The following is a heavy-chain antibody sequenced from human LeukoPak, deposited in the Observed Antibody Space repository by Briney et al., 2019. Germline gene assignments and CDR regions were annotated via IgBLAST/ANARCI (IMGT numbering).Heavy chain of an antibody. Sequence: SETLSLTCAVYGGSFSGYYWSWIRQPPGKWLEWIGEINHSGSTNYNPSLKSRVTISVDTSKNQFSLKLSSVTAADTAVYYCARGGNRITGTPRSAWFDPWGQGTLVTVSS. CDR2: INHSGST. D-gene: IGHD1-7*01. J-gene: IGHJ5*02. CDR1: GGSFSGYY. CDR3: ARGGNRITGTPRSAWFDP. V-gene: IGHV4-34*01.